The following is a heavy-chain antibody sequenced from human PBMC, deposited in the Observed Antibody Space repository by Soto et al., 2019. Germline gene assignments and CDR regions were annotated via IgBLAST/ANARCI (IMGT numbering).Heavy chain of an antibody. CDR2: ISYDGSNK. J-gene: IGHJ6*02. Sequence: SCAASGFTFSSYAMHWVRQAQGKGLERVAFISYDGSNKYYADSVKGRFTISRDNSRNTLYLQMNSLRAEDTAVYYCAREDRSGYRYYYYGMDVWGQGTTVTVSS. CDR1: GFTFSSYA. D-gene: IGHD3-22*01. CDR3: AREDRSGYRYYYYGMDV. V-gene: IGHV3-30-3*01.